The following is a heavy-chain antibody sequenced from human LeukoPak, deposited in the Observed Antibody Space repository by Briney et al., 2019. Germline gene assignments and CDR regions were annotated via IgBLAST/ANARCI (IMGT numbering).Heavy chain of an antibody. Sequence: GGSLRLSCAASGFTFSSYSMNWVRQAPGKGLEWVSSISGSSSYIYYADSVKGRFTISRDNAKNSLYLQMNSLRAGDTALYYCARADSNIAARRIGFDYWGHGTLVTVSS. V-gene: IGHV3-21*01. J-gene: IGHJ4*01. D-gene: IGHD6-6*01. CDR1: GFTFSSYS. CDR2: ISGSSSYI. CDR3: ARADSNIAARRIGFDY.